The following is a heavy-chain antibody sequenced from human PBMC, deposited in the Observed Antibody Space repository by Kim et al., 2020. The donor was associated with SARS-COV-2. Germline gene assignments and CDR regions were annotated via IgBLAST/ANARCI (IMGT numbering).Heavy chain of an antibody. V-gene: IGHV3-23*01. D-gene: IGHD4-4*01. CDR3: AKDHSMGS. J-gene: IGHJ5*01. Sequence: GGTTHYADSVKCRFTISRDNSKNTLYMQINSLRAEDTAIYYCAKDHSMGSWGQGTLVTVSS. CDR2: GGTT.